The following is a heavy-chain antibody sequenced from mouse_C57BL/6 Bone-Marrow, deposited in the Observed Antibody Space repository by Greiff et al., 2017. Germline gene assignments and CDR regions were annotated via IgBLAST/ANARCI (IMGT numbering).Heavy chain of an antibody. Sequence: QVQLQQSGAELARPGASVKLSCKASGYTFTSYGISWVKQRTGQGLEWIGEIYPRSGNTYYNEKFKGKATLTADKSSSTAYMELRSLTSEDSAVYFGARRGDYYGSSYPSYWYFDVWGTGTTVTVSP. J-gene: IGHJ1*03. V-gene: IGHV1-81*01. CDR3: ARRGDYYGSSYPSYWYFDV. D-gene: IGHD1-1*01. CDR1: GYTFTSYG. CDR2: IYPRSGNT.